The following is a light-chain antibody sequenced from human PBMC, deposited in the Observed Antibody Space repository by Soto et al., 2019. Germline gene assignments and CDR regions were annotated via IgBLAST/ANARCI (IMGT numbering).Light chain of an antibody. Sequence: EIVLTQSPGTLSLSPGERATLSCRASQSVSSSYLAWYQQKPGQAPRLLIYGASNRATGIPDRFSGSGSEPDFTLTISRLEPEDFAVYYCLQFGYSPWTFSQGTKVEIK. J-gene: IGKJ1*01. CDR2: GAS. V-gene: IGKV3-20*01. CDR3: LQFGYSPWT. CDR1: QSVSSSY.